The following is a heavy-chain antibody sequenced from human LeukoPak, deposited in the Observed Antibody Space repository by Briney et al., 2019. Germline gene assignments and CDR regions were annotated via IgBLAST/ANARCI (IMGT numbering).Heavy chain of an antibody. CDR3: ARGASVAGLIDY. Sequence: SETLSLTCAVYGGSFSGYYWSWIRQPPGKGLEWIGEINHSGSTNYNPSLKSRVTISVDTSRNQFSLKLSSVTAADTAVYYCARGASVAGLIDYWGQGTLVTVSS. V-gene: IGHV4-34*01. CDR2: INHSGST. D-gene: IGHD6-19*01. CDR1: GGSFSGYY. J-gene: IGHJ4*02.